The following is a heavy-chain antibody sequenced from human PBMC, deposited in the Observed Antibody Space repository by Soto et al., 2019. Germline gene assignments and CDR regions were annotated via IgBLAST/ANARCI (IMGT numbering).Heavy chain of an antibody. J-gene: IGHJ4*02. V-gene: IGHV3-21*01. D-gene: IGHD3-9*01. Sequence: PGGSLRLSCAASGFTFSSYSMNWVRQAPGKGLEWVSSISSSSSYIYYADSVKGRFTISRDNAKNSLYLQMNSLRAEDTAVYYCARDFDGRRYPFDYWGQGTLLTVSS. CDR2: ISSSSSYI. CDR1: GFTFSSYS. CDR3: ARDFDGRRYPFDY.